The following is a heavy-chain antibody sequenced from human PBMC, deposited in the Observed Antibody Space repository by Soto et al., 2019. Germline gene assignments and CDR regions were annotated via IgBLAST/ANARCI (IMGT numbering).Heavy chain of an antibody. J-gene: IGHJ5*01. D-gene: IGHD2-2*01. CDR2: TYYNGNA. Sequence: SETLSLTCNVSGGSIDRSNYYWDWLRQPPGKGLEWIGTTYYNGNAYYNPSLRSRVSMSVDTSKNQFSLKLISVTAADTAVYYCARHRRSSSWLDSWGQGALVTVSS. V-gene: IGHV4-39*01. CDR1: GGSIDRSNYY. CDR3: ARHRRSSSWLDS.